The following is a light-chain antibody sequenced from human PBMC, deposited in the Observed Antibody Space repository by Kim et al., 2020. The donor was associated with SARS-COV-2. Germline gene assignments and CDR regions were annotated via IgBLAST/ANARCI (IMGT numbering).Light chain of an antibody. Sequence: GQNARFTLRGHSHRNYYASWYQHQPGQAPVLVIYGKNNRPSGIPDRFSGSSSGNTASMTITGAQAEDEADYYCNSRDSSGNHLGVFGTGTKVTVL. CDR3: NSRDSSGNHLGV. J-gene: IGLJ1*01. CDR1: SHRNYY. V-gene: IGLV3-19*01. CDR2: GKN.